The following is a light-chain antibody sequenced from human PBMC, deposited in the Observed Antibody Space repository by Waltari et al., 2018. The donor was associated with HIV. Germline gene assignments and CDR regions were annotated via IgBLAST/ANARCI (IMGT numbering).Light chain of an antibody. CDR3: SSWDDRLNGQGV. CDR2: NDN. CDR1: RSNIGSNT. V-gene: IGLV1-44*01. J-gene: IGLJ3*02. Sequence: QSVLTQPPSASGTPGQRVTISCSGTRSNIGSNTVNWYQLLPGTAPKLLIYNDNERPSGVPGRFSCSRSGASASLAISGLQPEDEADYYCSSWDDRLNGQGVFGGGTKLTVL.